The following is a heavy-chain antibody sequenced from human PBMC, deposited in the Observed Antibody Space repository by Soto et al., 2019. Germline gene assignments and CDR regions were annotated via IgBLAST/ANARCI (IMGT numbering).Heavy chain of an antibody. V-gene: IGHV2-5*01. CDR2: TSWNGIE. Sequence: QITLKESGPTLVKPTQTLTLTCSFSGFSLTTSGVVVTWIRQPPGKALEWLGLTSWNGIERYRPSLKNRLSLTQATSKDQVVLTMTDVGPVDTATYYCVHTRGPDTLDYWGPGTLVTVSS. CDR3: VHTRGPDTLDY. CDR1: GFSLTTSGVV. J-gene: IGHJ4*02. D-gene: IGHD5-12*01.